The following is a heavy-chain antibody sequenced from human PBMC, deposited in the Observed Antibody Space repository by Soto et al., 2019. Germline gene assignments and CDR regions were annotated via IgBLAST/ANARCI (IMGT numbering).Heavy chain of an antibody. CDR1: GGTFSSYA. D-gene: IGHD1-26*01. Sequence: ASVKVSCKASGGTFSSYAISWVRQAPGQGLEWMGGIIPIFGTANYAQKFQGRVTITADESTSTAYMELSSLRSEDTAVYYCARDSDNELSRYGMDVWGQGTTVIVSS. CDR3: ARDSDNELSRYGMDV. J-gene: IGHJ6*02. V-gene: IGHV1-69*13. CDR2: IIPIFGTA.